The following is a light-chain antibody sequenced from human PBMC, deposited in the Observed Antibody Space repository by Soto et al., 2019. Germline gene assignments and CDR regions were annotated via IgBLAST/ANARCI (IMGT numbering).Light chain of an antibody. V-gene: IGKV3-11*01. CDR3: QQRSNWHPIT. CDR1: QSVSSY. Sequence: EIVLTQAPATLALAPGERPTLSCSASQSVSSYLAWYQQKPGQAPRLLIYVASNRATGIPARFSGSGSGTDFTLTISSLEPEDLAVYDCQQRSNWHPITGGQGTRLEIK. J-gene: IGKJ5*01. CDR2: VAS.